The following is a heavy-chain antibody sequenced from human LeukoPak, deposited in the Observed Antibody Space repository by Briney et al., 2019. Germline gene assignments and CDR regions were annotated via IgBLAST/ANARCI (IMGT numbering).Heavy chain of an antibody. CDR3: ARDRYSYGYVPNWFDP. CDR1: GGSISGSSYY. CDR2: IYYSGST. V-gene: IGHV4-39*07. Sequence: SETLSLTCTVSGGSISGSSYYWGWIRQPPGKGLEWIGSIYYSGSTYYNPSLKSRVTISVDTSKNQFSLKLSSVTAADTAVYYCARDRYSYGYVPNWFDPWGQGTLVSVSS. D-gene: IGHD5-18*01. J-gene: IGHJ5*02.